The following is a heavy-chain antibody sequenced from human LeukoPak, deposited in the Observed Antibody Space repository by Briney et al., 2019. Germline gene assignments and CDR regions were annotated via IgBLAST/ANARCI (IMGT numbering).Heavy chain of an antibody. Sequence: ASVKVSCKASGYTFTSNYIHWVRQAPGQGLEWEGWINPNSGGTNYAQKFQGWVTMTRDTSISTAYMELSRLGSDDTAVYYCARGTWELPTALFDYWGQGTLVTVSS. D-gene: IGHD1-26*01. J-gene: IGHJ4*02. CDR2: INPNSGGT. CDR1: GYTFTSNY. V-gene: IGHV1-2*04. CDR3: ARGTWELPTALFDY.